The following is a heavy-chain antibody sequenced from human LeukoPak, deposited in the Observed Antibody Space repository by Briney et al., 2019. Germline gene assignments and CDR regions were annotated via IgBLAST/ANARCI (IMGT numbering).Heavy chain of an antibody. CDR3: ARVLDVDTAMVGAFDI. CDR1: GGTFSSYA. Sequence: GASVRVSCKASGGTFSSYAISWVRQAPGQGLEWMGGIIPTFGTANYAQKSQGRVTITADESTSTAYMELSSLRSEDTAVYYCARVLDVDTAMVGAFDIWGQGTMVTVSS. CDR2: IIPTFGTA. J-gene: IGHJ3*02. V-gene: IGHV1-69*13. D-gene: IGHD5-18*01.